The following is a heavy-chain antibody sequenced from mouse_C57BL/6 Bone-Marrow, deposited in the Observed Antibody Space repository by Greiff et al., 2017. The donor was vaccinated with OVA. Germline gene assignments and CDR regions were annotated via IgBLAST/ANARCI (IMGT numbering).Heavy chain of an antibody. CDR3: ARYWAY. V-gene: IGHV1-54*01. Sequence: LQESGAELVRPGTSVKVSCKASGYAFTNYLIEWVKQRPGQGLEWIGVINPGSGGTNYNEKFKGKATLTADKSSSTAYMQLSSLTSEDSAVYFCARYWAYWGQGTTLTVSS. CDR2: INPGSGGT. J-gene: IGHJ2*01. D-gene: IGHD4-1*01. CDR1: GYAFTNYL.